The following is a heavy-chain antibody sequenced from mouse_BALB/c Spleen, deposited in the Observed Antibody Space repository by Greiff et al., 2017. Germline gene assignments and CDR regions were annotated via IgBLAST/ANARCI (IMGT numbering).Heavy chain of an antibody. CDR3: ARKGDFDY. CDR2: IYPSDSYT. CDR1: GYTFTSYW. V-gene: IGHV1-69*02. Sequence: VQLQQPGAELVRPGASVKLSCKASGYTFTSYWINWVKQRPGQGLEWIGNIYPSDSYTNYNQKFKDKATLTVDKSSSTAYMQLSSPTSEDSAVYYCARKGDFDYWGQGTTLTVSS. J-gene: IGHJ2*01.